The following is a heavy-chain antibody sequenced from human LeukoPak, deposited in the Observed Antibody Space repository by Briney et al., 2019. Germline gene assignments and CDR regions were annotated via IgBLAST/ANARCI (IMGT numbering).Heavy chain of an antibody. J-gene: IGHJ4*02. CDR2: INHSGST. D-gene: IGHD4-11*01. Sequence: PSETLSLTCAVYGGSFSGYYWSWIRQPPGKGLEWIGEINHSGSTNYNPSLKSRVTISVDTSKNQFSLKLSSVTAADTAVYYCAGPTVTHFDYWGRGTLVTVSS. CDR1: GGSFSGYY. CDR3: AGPTVTHFDY. V-gene: IGHV4-34*01.